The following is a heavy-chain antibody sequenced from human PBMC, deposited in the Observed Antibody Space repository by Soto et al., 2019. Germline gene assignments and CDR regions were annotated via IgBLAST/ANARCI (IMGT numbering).Heavy chain of an antibody. V-gene: IGHV6-1*01. Sequence: SQTLSLTCAISGDSVSSSSAAWNWIRQSPSRGLEWLGRTYYRSKWYNDYAVSVKSRITINPDTSKNQFSLQLNSVTPEDTAVYYCAQSAYSSGWYGISDAFDIWGQGTMVTVSS. CDR1: GDSVSSSSAA. J-gene: IGHJ3*02. CDR2: TYYRSKWYN. D-gene: IGHD6-19*01. CDR3: AQSAYSSGWYGISDAFDI.